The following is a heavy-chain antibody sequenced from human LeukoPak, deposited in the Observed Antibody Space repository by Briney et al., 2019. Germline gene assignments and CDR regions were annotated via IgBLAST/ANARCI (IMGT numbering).Heavy chain of an antibody. V-gene: IGHV3-23*01. CDR2: INHSGEKT. D-gene: IGHD2-8*01. Sequence: GGSLRLSCAASVFTFSFYSMNWVRQTPGKGLQWVSIINHSGEKTYYADSVQGRFTISRDNSRNTVYLQMHSLRAEDTAIYYCAKDTHCPNGVCTTQIALAGYGDNWGQGTLVTVSS. CDR3: AKDTHCPNGVCTTQIALAGYGDN. J-gene: IGHJ4*02. CDR1: VFTFSFYS.